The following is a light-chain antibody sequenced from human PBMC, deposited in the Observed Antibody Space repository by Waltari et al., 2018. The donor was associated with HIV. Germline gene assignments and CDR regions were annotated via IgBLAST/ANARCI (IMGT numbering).Light chain of an antibody. J-gene: IGLJ1*01. CDR1: ILGDKF. Sequence: SYALIQPPSVSVSPGQTASITCSGDILGDKFVSWYQQKPGQSPVLVVHQDNKRPSGIPERFSGSNSGNTATLTISGTQAMDEGDYYCQAWDSSTYYVFGTGTAVTVL. V-gene: IGLV3-1*01. CDR3: QAWDSSTYYV. CDR2: QDN.